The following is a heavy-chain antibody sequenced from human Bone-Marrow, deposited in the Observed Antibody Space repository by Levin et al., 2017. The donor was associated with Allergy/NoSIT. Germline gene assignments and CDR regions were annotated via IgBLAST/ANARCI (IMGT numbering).Heavy chain of an antibody. D-gene: IGHD2-15*01. J-gene: IGHJ4*02. Sequence: SQTLSLTCAVSGYSISSDYYWGWIRQPPGAGLEWIGNIYHSGSTYYNPSLKSRVTLSVDTSKNQFSLKVTSVTAADTAVYYCARTLGYCSGDSCYFYFDYWGRGTLVTVSS. CDR1: GYSISSDYY. CDR3: ARTLGYCSGDSCYFYFDY. V-gene: IGHV4-38-2*01. CDR2: IYHSGST.